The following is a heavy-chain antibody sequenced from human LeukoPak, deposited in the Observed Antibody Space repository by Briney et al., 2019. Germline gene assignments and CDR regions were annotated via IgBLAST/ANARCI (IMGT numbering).Heavy chain of an antibody. CDR2: ISSSSSYI. Sequence: GGSLRLSCAASGFTFSSYSMNWVRQAPGKGLEWASSISSSSSYIYYADSVKGRFTISRDNAKNSLYLQMNSLRAEDTAVYYCARDLAVVVPAAISDYWGQGTLVTVSS. V-gene: IGHV3-21*01. CDR1: GFTFSSYS. J-gene: IGHJ4*02. CDR3: ARDLAVVVPAAISDY. D-gene: IGHD2-2*01.